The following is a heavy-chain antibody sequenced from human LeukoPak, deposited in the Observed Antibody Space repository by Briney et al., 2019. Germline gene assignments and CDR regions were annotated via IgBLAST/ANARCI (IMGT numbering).Heavy chain of an antibody. CDR2: IIPIFGTA. CDR3: ARDSEAAPVLTYG. J-gene: IGHJ4*02. CDR1: GGTFISYD. V-gene: IGHV1-69*05. Sequence: SMKVSCKASGGTFISYDIRRVRQAPGQGLEWMGRIIPIFGTANYAQKFQGRVTITTDESTSTAYMELSSLRSEDTAVYYCARDSEAAPVLTYGWGQGDLVTVSS. D-gene: IGHD3-9*01.